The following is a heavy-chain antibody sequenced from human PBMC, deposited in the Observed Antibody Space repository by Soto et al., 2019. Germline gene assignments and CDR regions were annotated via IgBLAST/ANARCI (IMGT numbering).Heavy chain of an antibody. CDR3: ARESEKGTTWFDP. CDR2: ISGTSVYT. Sequence: VGSLRLSCAVSGVTFSDYYMSWIRQAPGKGLEWVSYISGTSVYTNYADSVKGRFTISRDNAKNSVYLQMSSLRAEDTAVYYCARESEKGTTWFDPWGQGTPVTVSS. V-gene: IGHV3-11*06. CDR1: GVTFSDYY. D-gene: IGHD1-1*01. J-gene: IGHJ5*02.